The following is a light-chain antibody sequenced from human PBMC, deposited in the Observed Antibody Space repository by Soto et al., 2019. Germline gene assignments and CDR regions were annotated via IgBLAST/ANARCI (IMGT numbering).Light chain of an antibody. V-gene: IGLV2-8*01. CDR3: AAWDDSLNGPV. J-gene: IGLJ3*02. Sequence: QSALTQPPSASGSPGQSVTISCTGTSSDVGGYKYVSWYQQHPGKAPKLMIFEVHKRPSGVPDRFSGSKSGNTASLTVSGLQAEDEADYYCAAWDDSLNGPVFGGGTQLTVL. CDR1: SSDVGGYKY. CDR2: EVH.